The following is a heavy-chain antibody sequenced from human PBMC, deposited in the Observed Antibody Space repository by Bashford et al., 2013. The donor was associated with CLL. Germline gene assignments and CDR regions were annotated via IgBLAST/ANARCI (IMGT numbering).Heavy chain of an antibody. Sequence: ASVKVSCKASGYTFTSYDINWVRQATGQGLEWMGWMNPNSANTGYAQKFQGRVTMTRNTSISTAYMELSNLRSEDTAVYYCARMGSGSYKYYFDYWGQGALVTVSS. CDR2: MNPNSANT. CDR1: GYTFTSYD. CDR3: ARMGSGSYKYYFDY. D-gene: IGHD6-19*01. J-gene: IGHJ4*02. V-gene: IGHV1-8*02.